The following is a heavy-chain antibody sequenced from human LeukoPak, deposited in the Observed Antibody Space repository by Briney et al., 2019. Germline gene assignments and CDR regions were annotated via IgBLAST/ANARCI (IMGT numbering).Heavy chain of an antibody. CDR3: AHSRQIAVGFDY. CDR1: GFTFSRNS. Sequence: GGSLRLSCAASGFTFSRNSINWVRQAPGKGLEWVSYINSGSNSIYYADSVKGRFTISRDNAKSSLYLQMDSLRAEDTALYYCAHSRQIAVGFDYWGQGTLVTVSS. CDR2: INSGSNSI. J-gene: IGHJ4*02. D-gene: IGHD6-19*01. V-gene: IGHV3-48*01.